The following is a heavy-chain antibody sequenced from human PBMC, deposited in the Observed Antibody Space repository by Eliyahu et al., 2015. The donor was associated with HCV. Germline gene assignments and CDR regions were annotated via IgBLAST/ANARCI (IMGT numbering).Heavy chain of an antibody. CDR3: AKGSFDY. J-gene: IGHJ4*02. CDR1: GFTFGAFA. Sequence: VQLLESGGGLVQPGGSPSLSCVASGFTFGAFAMNWVRQAPGKGLEWVSTISGSGESRFYAESVKGRFIVSRDNSKNTLYLQLDALRAEDTATYYCAKGSFDYWGQGTLVTVSS. V-gene: IGHV3-23*01. CDR2: ISGSGESR.